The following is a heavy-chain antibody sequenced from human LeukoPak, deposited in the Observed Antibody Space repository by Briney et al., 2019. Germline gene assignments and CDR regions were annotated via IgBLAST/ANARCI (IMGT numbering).Heavy chain of an antibody. Sequence: SETLSLTCTVSGGSISSSSYYWGWIRQPPGKGLEWIGSIYHSGSTYYNPSLKSRVTISVDTSKNQLSLKLSSVTAADTAVYYCARGLGLYLRYFDWSHGYWGQGTLVTVSS. CDR3: ARGLGLYLRYFDWSHGY. D-gene: IGHD3-9*01. V-gene: IGHV4-39*07. CDR2: IYHSGST. CDR1: GGSISSSSYY. J-gene: IGHJ4*02.